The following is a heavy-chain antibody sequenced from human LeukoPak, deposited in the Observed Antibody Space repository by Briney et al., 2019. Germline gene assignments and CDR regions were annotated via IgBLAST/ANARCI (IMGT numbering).Heavy chain of an antibody. V-gene: IGHV4-39*07. CDR2: IYYSGSA. D-gene: IGHD1-26*01. Sequence: KSSETLSLTCTVSGGSISSYYWGWIRQPPGKGLEWIGSIYYSGSAYYSSSLKSRVTISVDTSKNQFSLKLTSVTAADTAVYFCARDSVGGTGHDAFDIWGQGTMATVSS. CDR3: ARDSVGGTGHDAFDI. J-gene: IGHJ3*02. CDR1: GGSISSYY.